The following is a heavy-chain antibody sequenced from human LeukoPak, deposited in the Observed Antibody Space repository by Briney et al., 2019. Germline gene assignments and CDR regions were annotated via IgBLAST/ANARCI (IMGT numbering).Heavy chain of an antibody. J-gene: IGHJ6*02. CDR1: GYTFTGYY. CDR2: INPNSGGT. D-gene: IGHD6-13*01. V-gene: IGHV1-2*02. CDR3: ARDLFSSSWYVIVYYYGMDV. Sequence: ASVKVSCKASGYTFTGYYMHWVRQAPGQGLEWMGWINPNSGGTNYAQKFQGRVTMTRDTSISTAYTELSRLRSDDTAVYYCARDLFSSSWYVIVYYYGMDVWGQGTTVTVSS.